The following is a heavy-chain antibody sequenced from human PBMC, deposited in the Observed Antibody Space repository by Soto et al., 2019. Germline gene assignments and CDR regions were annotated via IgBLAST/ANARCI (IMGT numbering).Heavy chain of an antibody. CDR3: ARDDDSSGWYNWFDP. D-gene: IGHD6-19*01. J-gene: IGHJ5*02. CDR2: ISSSSSTI. CDR1: GFTFSSYS. V-gene: IGHV3-48*02. Sequence: PGGSLRLSCAASGFTFSSYSMNWVRQAPGKGLEWVSYISSSSSTIYYADSVKGRFTISRDNAKNPLYLQMNSLRDEDTAVYYCARDDDSSGWYNWFDPWGQGTLVTVSS.